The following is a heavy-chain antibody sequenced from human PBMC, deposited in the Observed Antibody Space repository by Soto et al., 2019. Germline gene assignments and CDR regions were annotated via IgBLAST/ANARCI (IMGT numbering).Heavy chain of an antibody. CDR3: AKDNTPFLVGAPIGCGY. Sequence: QVQLVESGGGVVQPGRSLRLSCAASGFTFSSYGMHWVRQAPGKGLEWVAVISYDGSNKYYADSVKGRFTISRDNSKNTLYLQMNSLRAEDTAVYYCAKDNTPFLVGAPIGCGYWGQGTLVTVSS. J-gene: IGHJ4*02. D-gene: IGHD1-26*01. CDR1: GFTFSSYG. V-gene: IGHV3-30*18. CDR2: ISYDGSNK.